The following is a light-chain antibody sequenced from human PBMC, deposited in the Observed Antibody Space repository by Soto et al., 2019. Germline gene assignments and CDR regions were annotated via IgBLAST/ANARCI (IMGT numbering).Light chain of an antibody. V-gene: IGKV3-15*01. CDR2: GAS. CDR1: QSVSSSY. Sequence: EVVLTPSPGTLSLSPGDRATLSCRATQSVSSSYLAWYPQKPGQAPRILIYGASTRAPGIPARFSGSWSGTEFTLTINSLQAEDFAVYYCQQYNDWPRTFGQGTKVDIK. J-gene: IGKJ1*01. CDR3: QQYNDWPRT.